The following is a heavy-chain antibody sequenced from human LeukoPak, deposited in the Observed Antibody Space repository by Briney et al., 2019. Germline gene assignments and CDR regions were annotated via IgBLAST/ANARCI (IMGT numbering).Heavy chain of an antibody. Sequence: SGGSLRLSCAASGFTFSSYSMNWVRQAPGKGLEWVSYISSSSSTIYYADSVKGRFTISRDNAENSLYLQMNSLRAEDTAVYYCAIAYDSSVRYAFDIWGQGTMVTVSS. CDR3: AIAYDSSVRYAFDI. V-gene: IGHV3-48*01. D-gene: IGHD3-22*01. J-gene: IGHJ3*02. CDR1: GFTFSSYS. CDR2: ISSSSSTI.